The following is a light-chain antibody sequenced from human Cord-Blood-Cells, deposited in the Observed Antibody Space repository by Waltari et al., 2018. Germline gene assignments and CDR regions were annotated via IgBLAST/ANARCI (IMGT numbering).Light chain of an antibody. CDR3: AAWDEGLNGPV. CDR2: SNK. J-gene: IGLJ3*02. V-gene: IGLV1-44*01. CDR1: SSNIGSNT. Sequence: QSVLTQPPSASGTPGQRVTISCSGSSSNIGSNTVNWYQQLPGTAPKLLIYSNKPRPSGVHDRFAGARTGSSASLAIRGRKAEDEADYYCAAWDEGLNGPVYGGGTKLTVL.